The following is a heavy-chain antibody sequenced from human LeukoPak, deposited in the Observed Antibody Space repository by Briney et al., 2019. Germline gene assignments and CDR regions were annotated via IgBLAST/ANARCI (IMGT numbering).Heavy chain of an antibody. J-gene: IGHJ4*02. CDR1: GFTFSSYA. V-gene: IGHV3-23*01. CDR2: ISGSGGST. D-gene: IGHD2-15*01. CDR3: AKSYCSGGSCSTLDY. Sequence: GGSLRLSCAASGFTFSSYAMSWVRQAPGKGLEWVSAISGSGGSTYYADSVKGRFTISRDNSKNTLYLQMNSLRAEDTAVYYCAKSYCSGGSCSTLDYWGQGTLVTVSS.